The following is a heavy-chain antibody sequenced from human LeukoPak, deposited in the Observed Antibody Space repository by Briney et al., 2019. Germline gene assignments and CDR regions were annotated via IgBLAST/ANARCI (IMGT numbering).Heavy chain of an antibody. CDR1: TFAFSNYG. D-gene: IGHD3-16*02. Sequence: GGSLRLSCAASTFAFSNYGMHWVRQAPGKGLEWVAFIQYDGRNKYYADSVKGRFTISRDNSKNTLYLQMNSLRAEDTAVFYCAKDGVILAPGIYWYMDVWGRGTTVTVSS. V-gene: IGHV3-30*02. CDR3: AKDGVILAPGIYWYMDV. CDR2: IQYDGRNK. J-gene: IGHJ6*03.